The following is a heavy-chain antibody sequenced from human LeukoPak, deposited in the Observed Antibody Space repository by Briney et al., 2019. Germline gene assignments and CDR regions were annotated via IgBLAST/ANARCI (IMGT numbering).Heavy chain of an antibody. V-gene: IGHV3-48*01. CDR3: ARDRMGGSFDY. Sequence: PGGSLRLSCAASGFAFSPYAMNWVRQAPGKGLEWVSFITGDSNTIYYADSMKGRFTVSRDNAEHPLYLQMNSLSAEDTAVYYCARDRMGGSFDYWGQGTLVTVSS. CDR2: ITGDSNTI. CDR1: GFAFSPYA. D-gene: IGHD2-15*01. J-gene: IGHJ4*02.